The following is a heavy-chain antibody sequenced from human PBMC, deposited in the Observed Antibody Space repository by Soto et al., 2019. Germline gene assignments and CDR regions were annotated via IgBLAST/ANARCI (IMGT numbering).Heavy chain of an antibody. CDR2: INAGNGNT. J-gene: IGHJ4*02. V-gene: IGHV1-3*05. Sequence: QVQLVQSGAEEKKPGASVMFSCKASGYAFSDYAIQWLRQAPGQSLEWMGGINAGNGNTRYSQKFQGRVTITRDASATRAYTALRSLRSEDTVVYYCAKAFWYRGNYSSDSWGQGTLVTVSS. D-gene: IGHD1-26*01. CDR3: AKAFWYRGNYSSDS. CDR1: GYAFSDYA.